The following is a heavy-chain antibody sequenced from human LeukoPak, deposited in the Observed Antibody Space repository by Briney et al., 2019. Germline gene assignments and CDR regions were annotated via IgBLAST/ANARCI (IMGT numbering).Heavy chain of an antibody. CDR2: INSDGSST. CDR3: ARVGATSYY. V-gene: IGHV3-74*01. J-gene: IGHJ4*02. CDR1: GFTFGSYG. D-gene: IGHD1-26*01. Sequence: GGSLRLSCAASGFTFGSYGMSWVRQAPGKGLVWVSRINSDGSSTNYADSVKGRFTISRDNAKNTLYLQMSSLRAEDTAVYYCARVGATSYYWGQGTLVTVSS.